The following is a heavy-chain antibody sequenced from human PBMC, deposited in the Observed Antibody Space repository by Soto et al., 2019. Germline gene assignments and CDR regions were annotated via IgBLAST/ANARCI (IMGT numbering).Heavy chain of an antibody. Sequence: QVQLQQWGAGLLKPSETLSLTCAIYGGSFSSHSKSWVRQPPGKGLEWIGEIHHDGSTNYNPSLKSRVTISGDTSKNQFCLELSSMTAADTAVYYCATYDVGTIIQDYWGQGTLVTVSS. D-gene: IGHD2-21*02. CDR2: IHHDGST. V-gene: IGHV4-34*01. CDR1: GGSFSSHS. J-gene: IGHJ4*02. CDR3: ATYDVGTIIQDY.